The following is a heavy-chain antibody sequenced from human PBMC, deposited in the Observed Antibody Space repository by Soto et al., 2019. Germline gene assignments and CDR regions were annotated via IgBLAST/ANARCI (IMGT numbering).Heavy chain of an antibody. J-gene: IGHJ6*04. V-gene: IGHV1-18*04. CDR3: ARDQDTAMVTVLWDYYYYGMEV. Sequence: ASVKVSCKASGYTFTSYGISWVRQAPGQGLEWMGWISAYNGNTNYAQKLQGRVTMTTDTSTSTAYMELRSLRSDDTAVYYCARDQDTAMVTVLWDYYYYGMEVWGKGTKVTVSS. CDR2: ISAYNGNT. D-gene: IGHD5-18*01. CDR1: GYTFTSYG.